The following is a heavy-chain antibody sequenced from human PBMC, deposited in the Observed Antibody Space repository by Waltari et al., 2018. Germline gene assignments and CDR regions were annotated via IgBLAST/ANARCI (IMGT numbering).Heavy chain of an antibody. Sequence: QVQLVESGGGVVQRGRSLRLSCGASEFTFSSYALHWVRQAPGKGLEWVAVISYNERNIYYVDSVRGRFAISRDNSKKMLYLQMNSLRAEDTAVYYCARDYCDRTNCHGMDVWGQGTTVTVSS. CDR3: ARDYCDRTNCHGMDV. CDR2: ISYNERNI. V-gene: IGHV3-30*09. D-gene: IGHD3-22*01. CDR1: EFTFSSYA. J-gene: IGHJ6*02.